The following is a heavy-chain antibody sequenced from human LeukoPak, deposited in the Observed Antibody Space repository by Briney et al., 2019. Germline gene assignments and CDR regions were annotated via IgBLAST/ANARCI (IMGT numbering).Heavy chain of an antibody. CDR1: GGSIDNYF. Sequence: SETVSLTCTVSGGSIDNYFWSWLRQPPGKGREGIGYIYYSGSTNYNPSLKSRVTVSVDRSKNQFSLKLSSVTAADTAVYYCARQVANWGRSGCDYWGQGTLVTVSS. CDR3: ARQVANWGRSGCDY. V-gene: IGHV4-59*08. D-gene: IGHD7-27*01. CDR2: IYYSGST. J-gene: IGHJ4*02.